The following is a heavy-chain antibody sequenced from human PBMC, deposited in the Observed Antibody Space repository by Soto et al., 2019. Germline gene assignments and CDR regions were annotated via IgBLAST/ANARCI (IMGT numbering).Heavy chain of an antibody. D-gene: IGHD1-26*01. V-gene: IGHV1-2*02. CDR3: GRGRSGQIVVFY. CDR2: IGPESGAT. CDR1: GYTFTGHY. J-gene: IGHJ4*02. Sequence: ASVKVSCKASGYTFTGHYIHWVRQAPEQGPEWMGEIGPESGATRYAQRFQGRVTMTRDMSITTVYLELNNLSPDDTAVYYCGRGRSGQIVVFYWGQGTPVTVSS.